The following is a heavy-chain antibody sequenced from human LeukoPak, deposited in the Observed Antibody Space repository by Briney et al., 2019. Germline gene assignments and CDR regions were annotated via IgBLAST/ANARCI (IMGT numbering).Heavy chain of an antibody. Sequence: ASVKVSCKASGYTFTSYDINWVRQATGQGLEWMGWMNPNSGNTGYAQKFQGRVTMTRNTSISTAYMELSSLRSEDTAVYYCARGQAVLSMVRGANLSYGMDVWGQGTTVTVSS. CDR2: MNPNSGNT. CDR1: GYTFTSYD. V-gene: IGHV1-8*01. D-gene: IGHD3-10*01. J-gene: IGHJ6*02. CDR3: ARGQAVLSMVRGANLSYGMDV.